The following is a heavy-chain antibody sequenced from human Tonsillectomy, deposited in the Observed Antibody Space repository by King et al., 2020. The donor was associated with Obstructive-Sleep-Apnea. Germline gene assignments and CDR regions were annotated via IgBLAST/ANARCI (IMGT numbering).Heavy chain of an antibody. V-gene: IGHV3-9*01. CDR1: GFSFDDYA. D-gene: IGHD3-16*01. CDR3: VKDRAGGVPDAFDI. J-gene: IGHJ3*02. CDR2: INWNSGNI. Sequence: VQLVESGGGLAQPGRSLRLSCAASGFSFDDYAMHWVRQTPGKGLEWVSGINWNSGNIGYADSVKGRFTISRDNAKNSLYLQMNSLRAEDTALYYCVKDRAGGVPDAFDIWGQGTMVTVSS.